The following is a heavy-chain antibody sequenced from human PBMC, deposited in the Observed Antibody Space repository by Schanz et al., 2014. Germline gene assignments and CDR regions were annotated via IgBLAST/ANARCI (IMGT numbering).Heavy chain of an antibody. CDR2: IGILGDT. Sequence: VQLVESGGGLVQPGKSLRLSCAASGFTFSRSGMHWVRQAPGKGLEWVSSIGILGDTYYGDSVKGRFTISRDSLHMNDVIGGDTAVYYCARGGSNREFYTVMDVWGRGTTVTVS. CDR3: ARGGSNREFYTVMDV. CDR1: GFTFSRSG. D-gene: IGHD3-10*01. J-gene: IGHJ6*02. V-gene: IGHV3-13*01.